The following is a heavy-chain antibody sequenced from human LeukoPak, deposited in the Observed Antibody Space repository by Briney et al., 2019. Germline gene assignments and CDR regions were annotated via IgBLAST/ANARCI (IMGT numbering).Heavy chain of an antibody. D-gene: IGHD1-26*01. CDR1: GFTFSSYS. V-gene: IGHV3-23*01. CDR3: AKMIGGSYFQFDY. CDR2: ISGSGGST. Sequence: GGSLRLSCAASGFTFSSYSMSWVRQAPGKGLEWVSAISGSGGSTYYADSVKGRFTISRDNSKNTLYLQMNSLRAEDTAVYYCAKMIGGSYFQFDYWGQGTLVTVSS. J-gene: IGHJ4*02.